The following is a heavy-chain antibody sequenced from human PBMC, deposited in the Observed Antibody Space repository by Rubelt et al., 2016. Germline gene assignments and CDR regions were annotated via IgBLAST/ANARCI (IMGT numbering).Heavy chain of an antibody. D-gene: IGHD1-7*01. J-gene: IGHJ4*02. CDR2: INHSGST. Sequence: GLEWIGEINHSGSTNYNPSLKSRVTISVDTSKNQFSLKLSSVTAADTAVYYCARQNWNYGFDYWGQGTLVTVSS. CDR3: ARQNWNYGFDY. V-gene: IGHV4-34*01.